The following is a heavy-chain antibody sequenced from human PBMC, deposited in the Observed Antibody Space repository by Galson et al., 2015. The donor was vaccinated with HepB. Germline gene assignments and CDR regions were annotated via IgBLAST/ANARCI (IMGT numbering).Heavy chain of an antibody. CDR3: ARRAWGLCYKS. Sequence: ETLSLTCAVYGGSFSGYYWSWIRQPPGKGLEWIGEINHSGSTNYNPSLKSRVTISVDTSKNQFSLKLSSVTAADTAVYYCARRAWGLCYKSWGQGTLVTVSS. D-gene: IGHD2-8*01. J-gene: IGHJ5*02. CDR2: INHSGST. CDR1: GGSFSGYY. V-gene: IGHV4-34*01.